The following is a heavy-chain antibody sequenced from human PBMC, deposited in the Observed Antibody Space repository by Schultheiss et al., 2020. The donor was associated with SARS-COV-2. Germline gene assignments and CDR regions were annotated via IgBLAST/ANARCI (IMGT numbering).Heavy chain of an antibody. J-gene: IGHJ6*03. CDR1: GFTFSSYA. Sequence: GGSLRLSCAASGFTFSSYAMSWVRQAPGKGLEWVSAISGSGGSTYYADSVKGRFTISRDNSKNTLYLQMSSLRAEDTAVYYCTRAGYCTNGVCYYYMDVWGKGTTVTV. D-gene: IGHD2-8*01. CDR3: TRAGYCTNGVCYYYMDV. V-gene: IGHV3-23*01. CDR2: ISGSGGST.